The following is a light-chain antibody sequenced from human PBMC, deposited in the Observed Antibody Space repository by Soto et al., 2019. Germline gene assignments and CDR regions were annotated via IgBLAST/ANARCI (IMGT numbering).Light chain of an antibody. CDR2: AAS. CDR3: QQSYSTLSIT. Sequence: DIQMTQSPSSLSASVGDRVTITCRASESIARHLNWYQQKPGKAPKLLIYAASSLQNGVPSRFRGGGSGTDFTLTTSNLQPEDFATSYCQQSYSTLSITFGQGTRLEIK. V-gene: IGKV1-39*01. CDR1: ESIARH. J-gene: IGKJ5*01.